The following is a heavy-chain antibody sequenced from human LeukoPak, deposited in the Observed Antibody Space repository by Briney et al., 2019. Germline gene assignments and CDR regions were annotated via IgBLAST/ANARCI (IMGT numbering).Heavy chain of an antibody. D-gene: IGHD6-13*01. CDR3: AGGIAAAGSFDY. CDR2: IIPIFGTA. CDR1: GGTFSSYA. V-gene: IGHV1-69*13. Sequence: SVKVSCKASGGTFSSYAISWVRQAPGQGLEWMGGIIPIFGTANYAQKFQGRVTITADESTSTAYMELSGLRSEDTAVYYCAGGIAAAGSFDYWGQGTLVTVSS. J-gene: IGHJ4*02.